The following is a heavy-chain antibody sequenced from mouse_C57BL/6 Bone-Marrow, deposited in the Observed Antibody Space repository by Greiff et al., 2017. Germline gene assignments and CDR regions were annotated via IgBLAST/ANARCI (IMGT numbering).Heavy chain of an antibody. CDR1: GFTFSDAW. CDR2: IRNKANNHET. D-gene: IGHD1-1*01. Sequence: EVQVVESGGGLVQPGGSMKLSCAASGFTFSDAWMDWVRQSPEKGLEWVAEIRNKANNHETYYAGSVKGRFTISRDDSKSSVYLQMNSLRAEDTGIYYCTRPYYYVSSFAWFAYWGQGTLVTVSA. V-gene: IGHV6-6*01. J-gene: IGHJ3*01. CDR3: TRPYYYVSSFAWFAY.